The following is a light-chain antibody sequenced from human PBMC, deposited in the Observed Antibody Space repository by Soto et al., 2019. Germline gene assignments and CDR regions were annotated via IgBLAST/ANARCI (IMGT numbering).Light chain of an antibody. Sequence: DIQMTQSPSTLSGSVGDRFTITCRSSQTISSWLAWYQQKPGKAPKLLIYGASSLASGVPSRFSGSGSGTEFTLTISSLQPDDFATYYCQQHNGYSERMFGQGTKVDI. CDR1: QTISSW. CDR3: QQHNGYSERM. CDR2: GAS. V-gene: IGKV1-5*01. J-gene: IGKJ1*01.